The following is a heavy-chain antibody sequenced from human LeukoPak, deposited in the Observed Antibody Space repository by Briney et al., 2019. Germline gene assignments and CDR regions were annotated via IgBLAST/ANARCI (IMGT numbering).Heavy chain of an antibody. J-gene: IGHJ4*02. CDR2: ISGSGSNK. V-gene: IGHV3-11*04. D-gene: IGHD6-19*01. Sequence: GGSLRLSCAASGFTFSDYFMTWIRQAPGKGLEWVSYISGSGSNKYYADSVKGRFTISRDNAKNSLYLQMDSLRVEDTAVYYCATSQSSVDGIVADWGQGTLVTVSS. CDR1: GFTFSDYF. CDR3: ATSQSSVDGIVAD.